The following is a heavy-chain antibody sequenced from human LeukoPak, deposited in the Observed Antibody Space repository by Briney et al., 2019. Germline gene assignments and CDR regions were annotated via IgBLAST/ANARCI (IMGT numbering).Heavy chain of an antibody. CDR2: INHSGST. V-gene: IGHV4-39*07. D-gene: IGHD4-17*01. CDR3: ARDPTAHYGDWGNY. Sequence: SETLSLTCTVSGGSISSGSYYWSWIRQPPGKGLEWIGEINHSGSTNYNPSLKSRVTISVDTSKNQFSLKLSSVTAADTAVYYCARDPTAHYGDWGNYWGQGTLVTVSS. J-gene: IGHJ4*02. CDR1: GGSISSGSYY.